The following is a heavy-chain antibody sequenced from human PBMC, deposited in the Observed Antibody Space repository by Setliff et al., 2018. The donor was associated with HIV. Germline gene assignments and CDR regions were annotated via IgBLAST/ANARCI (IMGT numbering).Heavy chain of an antibody. J-gene: IGHJ4*02. Sequence: GGSLRLSCAASRFIFSSYSMNWVRQAPGKGLEWVSSISSSTSYIFYADSVKGRFTISRDNAVNSLYLQMDSLRVEDTAVFYCARVLSGNSYDVSDFWGQGTLVTVSS. V-gene: IGHV3-21*01. CDR3: ARVLSGNSYDVSDF. D-gene: IGHD3-10*01. CDR2: ISSSTSYI. CDR1: RFIFSSYS.